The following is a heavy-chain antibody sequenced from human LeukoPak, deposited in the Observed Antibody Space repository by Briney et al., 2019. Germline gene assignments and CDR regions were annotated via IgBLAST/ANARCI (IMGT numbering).Heavy chain of an antibody. CDR3: ARDPGVGYYTAKYFQH. D-gene: IGHD3-22*01. Sequence: PGGSLRLSCAASGFTFSSYGMHWVRQAPGKGLEWVAFIRYDGSNKYYADSVKGRFTISRDNSKNTLYLQMNSLRSEDTAVYYCARDPGVGYYTAKYFQHWGQGTLVTVSS. V-gene: IGHV3-30*02. CDR2: IRYDGSNK. CDR1: GFTFSSYG. J-gene: IGHJ1*01.